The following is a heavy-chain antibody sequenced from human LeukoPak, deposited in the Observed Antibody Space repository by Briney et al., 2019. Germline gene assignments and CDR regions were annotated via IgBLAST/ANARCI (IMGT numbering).Heavy chain of an antibody. V-gene: IGHV3-21*01. CDR3: AGEDGSGSTNNWFDP. CDR2: ISSSSSYI. D-gene: IGHD6-25*01. J-gene: IGHJ5*02. Sequence: GGSLRLSCAASGFTFSSYSMNWVRQAPGKGLEWVSSISSSSSYIYYADSVKGRFTISRDNAKNSLYLQMNSLRAEDTAVYYCAGEDGSGSTNNWFDPWGQGTLVTVSS. CDR1: GFTFSSYS.